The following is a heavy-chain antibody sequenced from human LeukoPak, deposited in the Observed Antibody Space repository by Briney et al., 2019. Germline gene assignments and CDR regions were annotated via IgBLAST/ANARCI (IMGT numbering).Heavy chain of an antibody. V-gene: IGHV3-7*01. Sequence: GGSLRLTCAASGFTFSSYWMTWVRQAPGRGLEWVATIKADGSDKYYVNSVKGRFTISRDNAKNSLSLQMDSLRAEDTAVYYCARGGLWGGDYWGQGTLVTVSS. D-gene: IGHD3-16*01. CDR1: GFTFSSYW. J-gene: IGHJ4*02. CDR2: IKADGSDK. CDR3: ARGGLWGGDY.